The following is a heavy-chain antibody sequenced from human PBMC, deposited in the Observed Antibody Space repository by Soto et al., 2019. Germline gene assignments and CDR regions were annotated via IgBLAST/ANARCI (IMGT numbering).Heavy chain of an antibody. CDR3: ARRRYGDYDY. J-gene: IGHJ4*02. D-gene: IGHD4-17*01. V-gene: IGHV1-18*01. Sequence: QAQLVQSGAEVKEPGASVKVSCKASGYSFTTSGITWVRKAPGQGLEWMGWISTYNGNTNYAQKLQDRVTLTTDTSTSTAYMELRSLRSDDTAFYYCARRRYGDYDYWGQGTLVTVSS. CDR2: ISTYNGNT. CDR1: GYSFTTSG.